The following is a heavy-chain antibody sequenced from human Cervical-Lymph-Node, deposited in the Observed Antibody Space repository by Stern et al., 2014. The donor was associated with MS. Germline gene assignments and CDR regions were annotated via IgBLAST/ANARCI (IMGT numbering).Heavy chain of an antibody. V-gene: IGHV1-2*02. Sequence: VQLVESGAEVKKPGASVKVSCEASGFRISDYYIHWVRQAPGQELEWMGCINPKNGDTQSAQRFQGRVSMTRDTSISTAYMELSSLKSDDTAMYYCGRGIKTFDPWGQGTLVTVSS. D-gene: IGHD5-24*01. CDR1: GFRISDYY. CDR3: GRGIKTFDP. J-gene: IGHJ5*02. CDR2: INPKNGDT.